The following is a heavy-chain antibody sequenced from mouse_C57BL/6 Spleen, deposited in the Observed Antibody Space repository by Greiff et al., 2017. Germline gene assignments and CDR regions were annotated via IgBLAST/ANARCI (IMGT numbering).Heavy chain of an antibody. Sequence: VQLQQSGPELVKPGASVKISCKASGYAFSSSWMNWVKQRPGKGLEWIGRIYPGDGDTNYNGKFKGKATLTADKSSSTAYLQLSSLPSEDSAVYFCAIGYYYGSSYLAYWGQGTLVTVSA. CDR1: GYAFSSSW. CDR2: IYPGDGDT. V-gene: IGHV1-82*01. J-gene: IGHJ3*01. D-gene: IGHD1-1*01. CDR3: AIGYYYGSSYLAY.